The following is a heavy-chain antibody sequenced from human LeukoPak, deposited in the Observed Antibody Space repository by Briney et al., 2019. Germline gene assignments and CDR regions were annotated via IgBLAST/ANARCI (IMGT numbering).Heavy chain of an antibody. CDR3: ARDAKSGSYYLHGAFDI. CDR1: GGSISSGGYY. V-gene: IGHV4-31*03. J-gene: IGHJ3*02. Sequence: NPSETLSLTCTVSGGSISSGGYYWSWIRQHPGKGLEWIGYIYYSGSTYYNPSLKSRVTISVDTSKNQFSLKLSSVTAADTAVYYCARDAKSGSYYLHGAFDIWGQGTMVTVSS. D-gene: IGHD1-26*01. CDR2: IYYSGST.